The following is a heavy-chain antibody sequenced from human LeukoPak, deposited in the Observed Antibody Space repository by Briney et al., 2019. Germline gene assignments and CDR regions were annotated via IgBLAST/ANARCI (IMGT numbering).Heavy chain of an antibody. CDR2: ISYDGSNK. J-gene: IGHJ6*02. CDR3: ANLVAAAGTLYGMDV. Sequence: PEGSLRLSCAASGFTFSSYGMHWVRQAPGKGLEWVAVISYDGSNKYYADSVKGRFTISRDNSKNTLYLQMNSLRAEDTAVYYCANLVAAAGTLYGMDVWGQGTTVTVSS. V-gene: IGHV3-30*18. CDR1: GFTFSSYG. D-gene: IGHD6-13*01.